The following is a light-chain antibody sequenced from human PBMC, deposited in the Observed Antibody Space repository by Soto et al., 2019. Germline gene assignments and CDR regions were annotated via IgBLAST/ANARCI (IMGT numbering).Light chain of an antibody. J-gene: IGKJ5*01. Sequence: DIQMTQPPSTLSASVGDRVTITCRASHSISSWLAWYQHKPGKAPKLLIYDASSLESGVPSRFSGSGSGTEFTLTISSLQPDDFATYYCQQYNSYSSTFGQGTRLEIK. CDR1: HSISSW. CDR2: DAS. CDR3: QQYNSYSST. V-gene: IGKV1-5*01.